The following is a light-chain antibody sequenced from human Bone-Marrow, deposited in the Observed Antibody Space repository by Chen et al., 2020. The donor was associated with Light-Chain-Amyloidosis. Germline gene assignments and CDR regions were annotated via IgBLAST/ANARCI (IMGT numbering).Light chain of an antibody. CDR2: RDT. CDR1: DLPTKY. V-gene: IGLV3-25*03. J-gene: IGLJ3*02. Sequence: SYELTQPPSVSVSPGQTARITCSGDDLPTKYAYWYQQKPGQAPVLVIHRDTERPSGISERFSGSRSRKTTTLTISGVQAEDEAEYHYQSADSSSTYEVKFGGGTKLTVL. CDR3: QSADSSSTYEVK.